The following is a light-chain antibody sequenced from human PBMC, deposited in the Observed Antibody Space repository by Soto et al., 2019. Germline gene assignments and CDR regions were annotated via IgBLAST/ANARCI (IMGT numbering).Light chain of an antibody. CDR2: GVS. CDR1: QSISGD. V-gene: IGKV3-15*01. J-gene: IGKJ2*01. CDR3: QQGHDWPFT. Sequence: EIVMTQSPATLSVSPGEISTLSCKASQSISGDLAWYQQRPGQPPRLLIYGVSTRATGVPDRFSGSGSGSDFSLTISGLRSEDFAIYYCQQGHDWPFTFRQGTRLDI.